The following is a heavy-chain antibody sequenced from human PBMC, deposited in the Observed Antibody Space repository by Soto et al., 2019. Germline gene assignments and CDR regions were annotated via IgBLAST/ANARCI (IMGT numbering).Heavy chain of an antibody. CDR1: GFTFSSYA. CDR3: AKGSGWFGDFWSGYYTSDY. D-gene: IGHD3-3*01. J-gene: IGHJ4*02. Sequence: GGSLRLSCAASGFTFSSYAMSWVRQAPGKGLEWVSAISGSGGSTHYADSVKGRFTISRDNSKNTLYLQMNSLRAEDTAVYYCAKGSGWFGDFWSGYYTSDYWGQGTLVTVSS. V-gene: IGHV3-23*01. CDR2: ISGSGGST.